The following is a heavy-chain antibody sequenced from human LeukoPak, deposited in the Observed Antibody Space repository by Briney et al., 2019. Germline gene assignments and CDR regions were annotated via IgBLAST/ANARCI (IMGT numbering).Heavy chain of an antibody. CDR3: ARDSDSSGYSMS. CDR2: IYSGGST. Sequence: PGGSLRLSCAASGFTVSSNYMSWVRQAPGKGLEWVSVIYSGGSTYYADSVKGRFTISRDNSKNTLYPQMNSLRAEDAAVYYCARDSDSSGYSMSWGQGTLVTVSS. V-gene: IGHV3-53*01. CDR1: GFTVSSNY. D-gene: IGHD3-22*01. J-gene: IGHJ5*02.